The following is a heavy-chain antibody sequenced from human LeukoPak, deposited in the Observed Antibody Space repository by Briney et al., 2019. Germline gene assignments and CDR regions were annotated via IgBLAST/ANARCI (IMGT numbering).Heavy chain of an antibody. V-gene: IGHV3-23*01. J-gene: IGHJ1*01. CDR3: AKDDAWGRYKD. Sequence: PGGALRLSCAAPGFTFSSHGMNWVRQAPGKGLEWVSGISPSGGITYYTDSVRGRFTISRDNSKNTVSLQMNSLRGEDTAVYYCAKDDAWGRYKDWGQGTLVTVSS. CDR2: ISPSGGIT. D-gene: IGHD3-16*01. CDR1: GFTFSSHG.